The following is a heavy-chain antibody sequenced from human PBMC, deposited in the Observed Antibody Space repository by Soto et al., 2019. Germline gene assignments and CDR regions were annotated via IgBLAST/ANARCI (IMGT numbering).Heavy chain of an antibody. CDR2: ISSSSSSYI. V-gene: IGHV3-21*01. Sequence: PGGSLRLSCAASGFTFSSYSMNWVRQAPGKGLEWVSSISSSSSSYIYYADSVKGRFTISRDNAKNSLYLQMNSLRAEDTAVYYCAKDVSVGPADYHFDHWGQGTLVTVSS. J-gene: IGHJ4*02. CDR3: AKDVSVGPADYHFDH. CDR1: GFTFSSYS. D-gene: IGHD1-26*01.